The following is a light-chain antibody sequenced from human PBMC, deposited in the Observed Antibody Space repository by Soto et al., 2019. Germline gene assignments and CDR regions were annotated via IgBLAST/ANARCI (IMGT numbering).Light chain of an antibody. CDR1: QSVSSSY. CDR2: GAS. CDR3: QQYTGPPTT. Sequence: EIVLTQSPGTLSLSPGERATLSCRASQSVSSSYLAWCQQRPGQAPRLLIYGASTRAAGITDRFSGSGSGTDFTLTITRLETEDSAVYFCQQYTGPPTTFGQGTRLEIK. V-gene: IGKV3-20*01. J-gene: IGKJ5*01.